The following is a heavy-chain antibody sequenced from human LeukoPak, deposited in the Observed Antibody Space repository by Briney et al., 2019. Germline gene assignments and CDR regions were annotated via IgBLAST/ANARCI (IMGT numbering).Heavy chain of an antibody. J-gene: IGHJ5*02. V-gene: IGHV4-59*10. CDR1: GGSFSGYY. CDR2: IYTSGST. Sequence: PSETLSLTCAVYGGSFSGYYWSWIRQPAGKGLEWIGRIYTSGSTNYNPSLKSRVTMSVDTSKNQFSLKLSSVTAADTAVYYCARVASTLFDPWGQGTLVTVSS. CDR3: ARVASTLFDP.